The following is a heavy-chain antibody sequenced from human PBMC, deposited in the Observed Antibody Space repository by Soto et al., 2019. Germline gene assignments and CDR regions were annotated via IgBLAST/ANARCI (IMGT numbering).Heavy chain of an antibody. CDR1: GFSFSSYR. V-gene: IGHV3-48*02. CDR3: TREDILGARSFDY. D-gene: IGHD1-26*01. Sequence: PGRSLRLSCAAAGFSFSSYRVNWVRQAPGKGLEWVSYISSGSRTIFYADSVKGRFTVSRDNAKNSQYLQMNSLREEDTAVYYCTREDILGARSFDYWGRGTLVTGSS. J-gene: IGHJ4*02. CDR2: ISSGSRTI.